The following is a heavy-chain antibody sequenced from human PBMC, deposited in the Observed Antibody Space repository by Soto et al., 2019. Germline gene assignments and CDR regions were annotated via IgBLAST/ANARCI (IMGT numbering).Heavy chain of an antibody. V-gene: IGHV1-69*01. Sequence: QVQLVQSGAEVKKPGSSVKVSCKASEGTFSSYAISWVRQAPGQGLEWMGGIIHIFGTANYAQKFQGRVTITADESTSTAYMELSSLRSEDTAVYYCARGYRLGDYDILTGYLDYYYGMDVWGQGTTVTVSS. CDR1: EGTFSSYA. CDR3: ARGYRLGDYDILTGYLDYYYGMDV. CDR2: IIHIFGTA. D-gene: IGHD3-9*01. J-gene: IGHJ6*02.